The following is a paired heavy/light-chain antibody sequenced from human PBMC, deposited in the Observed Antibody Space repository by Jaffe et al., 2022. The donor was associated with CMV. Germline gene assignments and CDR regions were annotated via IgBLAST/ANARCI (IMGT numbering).Light chain of an antibody. CDR1: QSVLYSSNNKNY. CDR3: QQYYTNPRT. Sequence: DIVMTQSPDSLAVSLGERATINCKSSQSVLYSSNNKNYLSWYQQKPGQPPKLLISWASTRESGVPDRFSGSGSGTDFTLTISSLQAEDVAVYYCQQYYTNPRTFGQGTKLEIK. CDR2: WAS. J-gene: IGKJ2*01. V-gene: IGKV4-1*01.
Heavy chain of an antibody. CDR1: SGSVISFY. CDR2: IYYSGST. CDR3: TRHEGGGYNAY. D-gene: IGHD3-22*01. V-gene: IGHV4-59*08. J-gene: IGHJ4*02. Sequence: QVQLQESGPGLVKPSETLSLTCTVSSGSVISFYWSWIRQTPGKGLEWIGYIYYSGSTNYNPSLTSRVTISVDTAKNQISLKLTSVTATDTGVYYCTRHEGGGYNAYWGQGTPVTVSS.